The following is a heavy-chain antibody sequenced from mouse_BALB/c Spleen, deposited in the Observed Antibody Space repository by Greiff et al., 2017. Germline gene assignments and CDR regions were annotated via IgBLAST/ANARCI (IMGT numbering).Heavy chain of an antibody. D-gene: IGHD3-1*01. V-gene: IGHV1-7*01. CDR3: ARSPGGTYFDY. CDR2: INPSTGYT. CDR1: GYTFTSYW. J-gene: IGHJ2*01. Sequence: VQLQQSGAELAKPGASVKMSCKASGYTFTSYWMHWVKQRPGQGLEWIGYINPSTGYTEYNQKFKDKATLTADKSSSTAYMQLSSLTSEDSAVYYCARSPGGTYFDYWGQGTTLTVSS.